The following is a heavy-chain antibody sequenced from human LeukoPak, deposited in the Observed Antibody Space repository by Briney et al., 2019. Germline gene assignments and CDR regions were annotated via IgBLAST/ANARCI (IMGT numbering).Heavy chain of an antibody. D-gene: IGHD3-10*01. CDR3: ARALLLWFGEPPPYYYYYLDA. CDR1: GFTVSSNY. CDR2: IYSGGST. Sequence: PGGSLRLSCAAPGFTVSSNYMSWVRQAPGKGLEGVSVIYSGGSTYYADSVKGRFTISRDNSKNTLYLQMNSLRAEDTAVYYCARALLLWFGEPPPYYYYYLDAWVKGTTVTVSS. J-gene: IGHJ6*03. V-gene: IGHV3-53*01.